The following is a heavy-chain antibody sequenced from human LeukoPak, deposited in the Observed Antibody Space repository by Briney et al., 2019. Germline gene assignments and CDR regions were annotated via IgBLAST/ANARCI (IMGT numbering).Heavy chain of an antibody. V-gene: IGHV3-23*01. CDR1: GFSVSNNY. Sequence: PGGSLRLSCVTSGFSVSNNYMSWVRQAPGKGLEWVSAISGSGGSTYYADSVKGRFTISRDNSKNTLYLQMSSLRAEDTAVYYCAKNDLQSYYDSSGYFDYWGQGTLVTVSS. CDR3: AKNDLQSYYDSSGYFDY. D-gene: IGHD3-22*01. J-gene: IGHJ4*02. CDR2: ISGSGGST.